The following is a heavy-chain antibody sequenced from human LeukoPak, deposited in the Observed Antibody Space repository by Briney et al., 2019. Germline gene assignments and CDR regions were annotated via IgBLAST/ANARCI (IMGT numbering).Heavy chain of an antibody. D-gene: IGHD2-15*01. CDR2: IYYSGSA. CDR3: ARYCSGGSCILDY. CDR1: GGSISSSSYY. Sequence: KPSETLSLTCTVSGGSISSSSYYWGWIRQPPGKGLEWIGSIYYSGSAYYNPSLKSRVTISVDTSKNQFSLKLSSVTAADTAVYYCARYCSGGSCILDYWGQGTLVTVSS. V-gene: IGHV4-39*01. J-gene: IGHJ4*02.